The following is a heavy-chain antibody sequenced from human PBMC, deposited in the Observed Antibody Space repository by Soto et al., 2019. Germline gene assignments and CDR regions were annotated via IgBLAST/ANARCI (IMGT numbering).Heavy chain of an antibody. CDR1: GGSISSGGYY. CDR3: ARDSCSGGSCYSAYYYGMDV. Sequence: QVQLQESGPGLVKPSQTLSLTCTVSGGSISSGGYYWSWIRQHPGKGLEWIGYISYSGSTYYNPSLKSRVTISVDTSKNKFSLELSSVTAADTAVYYCARDSCSGGSCYSAYYYGMDVWGQGTTVTVSS. D-gene: IGHD2-15*01. CDR2: ISYSGST. J-gene: IGHJ6*02. V-gene: IGHV4-31*03.